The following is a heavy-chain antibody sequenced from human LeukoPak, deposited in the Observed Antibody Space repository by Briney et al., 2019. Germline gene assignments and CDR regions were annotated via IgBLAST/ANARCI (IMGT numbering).Heavy chain of an antibody. CDR1: GYNFTGYY. V-gene: IGHV1-2*02. CDR2: SNPNSGGT. D-gene: IGHD6-19*01. Sequence: WASVKVSCKASGYNFTGYYMHWVRQAPGQGLEWMGWSNPNSGGTNYAQNFQDRVTMTRDTSISTAFMELSRLRSEDTAVYYCATGLGIAVSGTLVGWFDPWGQGTLVTVSS. CDR3: ATGLGIAVSGTLVGWFDP. J-gene: IGHJ5*02.